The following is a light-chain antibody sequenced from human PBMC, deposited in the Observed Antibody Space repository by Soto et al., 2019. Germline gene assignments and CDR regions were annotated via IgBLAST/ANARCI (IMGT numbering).Light chain of an antibody. CDR1: QSISSW. CDR3: QQYNSYPVT. CDR2: KAS. V-gene: IGKV1-5*03. Sequence: DIQMTQSPSTLSASVGDRVTITCRASQSISSWLAWYQQKPGKAPKLLIYKASSLESGVPSRFSGSGSGTEFTLTISSLQSDDFATYYCQQYNSYPVTLGGGTKVEIK. J-gene: IGKJ4*01.